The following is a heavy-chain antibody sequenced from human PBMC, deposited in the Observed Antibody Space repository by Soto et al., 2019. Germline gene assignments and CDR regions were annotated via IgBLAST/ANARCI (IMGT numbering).Heavy chain of an antibody. CDR2: IIPIYGTA. CDR1: GGTFSSLT. D-gene: IGHD1-26*01. Sequence: QVQLVQSGAEVKKPGSSVKVSCKASGGTFSSLTISWVRQAPGQGLEWRGGIIPIYGTANNAQKFQGRVKITADASTRTAYMELSSLRSEDTAVYYCAKDRRADWESYYCNAMDVWGQGPTVTVSS. V-gene: IGHV1-69*01. J-gene: IGHJ6*02. CDR3: AKDRRADWESYYCNAMDV.